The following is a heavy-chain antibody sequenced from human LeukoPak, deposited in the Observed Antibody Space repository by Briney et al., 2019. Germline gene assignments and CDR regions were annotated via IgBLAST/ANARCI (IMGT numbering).Heavy chain of an antibody. CDR2: IIPIFGTA. Sequence: SVKVSCKXSGGTFSSYAISWVRQAPGQGLEWMGGIIPIFGTANYAQKFQGRVTITTDESTSTAYMELSSLRSEDTAVYYCARGVLRYFDWLLRSLDYWGQGTLVTVSS. D-gene: IGHD3-9*01. CDR3: ARGVLRYFDWLLRSLDY. V-gene: IGHV1-69*05. CDR1: GGTFSSYA. J-gene: IGHJ4*02.